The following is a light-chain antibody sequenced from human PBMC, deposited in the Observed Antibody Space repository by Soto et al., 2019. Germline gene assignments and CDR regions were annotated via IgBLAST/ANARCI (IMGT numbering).Light chain of an antibody. Sequence: EIVLTQSPGTLSMSPGERATVSCRASERVDSSYLAWYQQKPGQAPRLVIYGVSNRATGIPDRFSGSGSGTDFSLTISRLEPEDFAVYCCQQYGSSPYTFGQGTKLEI. CDR2: GVS. V-gene: IGKV3-20*01. J-gene: IGKJ2*01. CDR1: ERVDSSY. CDR3: QQYGSSPYT.